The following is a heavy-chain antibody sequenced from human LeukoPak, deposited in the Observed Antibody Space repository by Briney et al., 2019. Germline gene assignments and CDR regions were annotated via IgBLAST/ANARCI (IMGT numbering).Heavy chain of an antibody. Sequence: PSETLSFTCTVSGGSISSSSYYWGWIRQPPGKGLEWIGSIYYSGSTYYNPSLKSRVTISVDTSKNQFSLKLSSVTAADTAVYYCARQLRNCSGGSCYLVDYWGQGTLVTVSS. CDR1: GGSISSSSYY. CDR3: ARQLRNCSGGSCYLVDY. V-gene: IGHV4-39*01. D-gene: IGHD2-15*01. J-gene: IGHJ4*02. CDR2: IYYSGST.